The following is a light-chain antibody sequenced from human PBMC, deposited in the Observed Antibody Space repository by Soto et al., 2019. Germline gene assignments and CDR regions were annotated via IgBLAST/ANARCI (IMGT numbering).Light chain of an antibody. CDR2: DAS. CDR3: QQYNSYPWT. V-gene: IGKV1-5*01. CDR1: QSISSW. J-gene: IGKJ1*01. Sequence: GDRVTITCRASQSISSWLAWYQQKPGKAPKLLIYDASSLESGVPSRFSGSGSGTEFTLTLSSLQPDDFATYYCQQYNSYPWTFGQGTKVEIK.